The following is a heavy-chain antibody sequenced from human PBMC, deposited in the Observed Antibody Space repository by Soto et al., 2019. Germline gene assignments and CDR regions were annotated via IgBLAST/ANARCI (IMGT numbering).Heavy chain of an antibody. CDR2: IYYSGST. CDR3: ARDKLFSAAGTGNWFDP. J-gene: IGHJ5*02. V-gene: IGHV4-31*03. CDR1: GGSISSGGYY. Sequence: PSETLSLTCTVSGGSISSGGYYWSWIRQHPGKGLEWIGYIYYSGSTYYNPSLKSRVTISVDTSKNQFSLKLSSVTAADTAVYYCARDKLFSAAGTGNWFDPWGQGTLVTVSS. D-gene: IGHD6-13*01.